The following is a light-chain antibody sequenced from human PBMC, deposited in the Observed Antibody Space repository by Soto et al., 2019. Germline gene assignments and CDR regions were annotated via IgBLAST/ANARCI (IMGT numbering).Light chain of an antibody. CDR2: DVS. V-gene: IGKV3-20*01. CDR3: RQYQSSPT. CDR1: LPVRDNF. Sequence: ENVLTQSPGTLSLSPGQMATLTCRASLPVRDNFLAWYQQKPGQTPRVLIYDVSTRATGVPDRFSGSGPATDFTLTISRLEAGASAVYFCRQYQSSPTFGQGTKVEIK. J-gene: IGKJ1*01.